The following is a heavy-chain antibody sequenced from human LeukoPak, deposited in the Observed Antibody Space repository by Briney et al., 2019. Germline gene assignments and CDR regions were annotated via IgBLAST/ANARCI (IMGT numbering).Heavy chain of an antibody. V-gene: IGHV3-48*03. Sequence: GGSLRLSCAASGFTFSSYEMNWVRQATGKGLEWVSYISSSGSTIYYADSVKGRFTISRDNSKNTLYLQMNSLRAEDTAAYCCAKKPSSGYYYIDYWGQGTLVTVSS. CDR3: AKKPSSGYYYIDY. D-gene: IGHD3-22*01. CDR2: ISSSGSTI. CDR1: GFTFSSYE. J-gene: IGHJ4*02.